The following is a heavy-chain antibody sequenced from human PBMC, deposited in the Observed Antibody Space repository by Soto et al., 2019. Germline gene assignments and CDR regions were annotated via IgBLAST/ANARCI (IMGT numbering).Heavy chain of an antibody. Sequence: PGGSLRLSCAASGFTFSSYEMNWVRQAPGKGLEWVSYISSSGSTIYYADSVKGRFTISRDNAKNSLYLQMNSLRAEDTAVYYCARGDYYGSGSYYPRYYYYGMDVWGQGTTVTVSS. CDR3: ARGDYYGSGSYYPRYYYYGMDV. CDR2: ISSSGSTI. V-gene: IGHV3-48*03. J-gene: IGHJ6*02. D-gene: IGHD3-10*01. CDR1: GFTFSSYE.